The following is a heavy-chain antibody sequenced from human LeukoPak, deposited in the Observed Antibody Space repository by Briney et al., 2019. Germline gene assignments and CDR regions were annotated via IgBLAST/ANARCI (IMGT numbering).Heavy chain of an antibody. V-gene: IGHV4-39*07. CDR1: GGSIISSSYY. Sequence: PSETLSLTCTVSGGSIISSSYYWGWIRQPPGKGLEWIGSIYYSGNTDYNPSLKSRVTISVDTSKNQFSLKLRSVTAADTAVYSCAISGGTRWDAFDIWGQGTMVTVSS. CDR3: AISGGTRWDAFDI. CDR2: IYYSGNT. D-gene: IGHD3-10*01. J-gene: IGHJ3*02.